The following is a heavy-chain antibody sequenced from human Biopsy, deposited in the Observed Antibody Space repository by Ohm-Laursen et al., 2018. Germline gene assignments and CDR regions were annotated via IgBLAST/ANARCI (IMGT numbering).Heavy chain of an antibody. Sequence: SSVKVSCKSPTGTFNSYGIIWVRQAPGQGLEWMGRIIPILRTTAYAQTFLGRVTVTADSPTSTVDMELTSLTSDDTAVYFCAREAIGYQLPCDDWGQGTLVTVSS. D-gene: IGHD2-2*01. CDR1: TGTFNSYG. CDR3: AREAIGYQLPCDD. CDR2: IIPILRTT. V-gene: IGHV1-69*11. J-gene: IGHJ4*02.